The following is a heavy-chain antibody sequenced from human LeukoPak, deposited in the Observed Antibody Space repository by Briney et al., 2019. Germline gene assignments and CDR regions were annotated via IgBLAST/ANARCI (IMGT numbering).Heavy chain of an antibody. D-gene: IGHD1-26*01. CDR1: GGSISSYY. CDR3: ARVGDAFDI. J-gene: IGHJ3*02. Sequence: SETLSPTCTVSGGSISSYYWSWIRQPPGKGLEWIGYIYYSGSTNYNPSLKSRVTISVDTSKNQFSLKLSSVTAADTAVYYCARVGDAFDIWGQGTMVTVSS. V-gene: IGHV4-59*08. CDR2: IYYSGST.